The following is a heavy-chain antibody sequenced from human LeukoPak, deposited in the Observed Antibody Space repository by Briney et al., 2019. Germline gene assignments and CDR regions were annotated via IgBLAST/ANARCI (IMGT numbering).Heavy chain of an antibody. CDR2: IYTSGST. J-gene: IGHJ4*02. D-gene: IGHD1-26*01. CDR3: ARMYSGTSYYFDY. Sequence: PSETLSLTCTVSGGSISGYYWSWIRQPAGKGLECIGRIYTSGSTNYNPSLRSRVTMSVDTSKNQFSLKLSSVTAADTAVYYCARMYSGTSYYFDYWGQGTLVTVSS. CDR1: GGSISGYY. V-gene: IGHV4-4*07.